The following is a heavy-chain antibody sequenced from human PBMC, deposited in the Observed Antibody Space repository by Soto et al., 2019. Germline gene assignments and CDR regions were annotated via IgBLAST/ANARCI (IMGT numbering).Heavy chain of an antibody. D-gene: IGHD2-21*01. V-gene: IGHV3-23*01. Sequence: EVQLLESGGGLVQPGGSLRLSCAASGFTFSTYAMSWVRQAPGKGLEWVSSINKNGGSTFYADSVKGRFTISRDNSKDTLFLQMNSLRAEDTALYYCAKRHYSDLVNWGQGTLVTVSS. CDR1: GFTFSTYA. J-gene: IGHJ4*02. CDR3: AKRHYSDLVN. CDR2: INKNGGST.